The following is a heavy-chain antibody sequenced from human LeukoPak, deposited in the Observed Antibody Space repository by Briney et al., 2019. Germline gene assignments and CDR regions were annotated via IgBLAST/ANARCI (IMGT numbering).Heavy chain of an antibody. CDR3: ARGISSQLMVRGAHIDY. D-gene: IGHD3-10*01. V-gene: IGHV1-46*01. CDR1: GYTFTSHY. CDR2: INPSGGST. J-gene: IGHJ4*02. Sequence: ASVKVSCKASGYTFTSHYMHWVRQAPGQGLEWMGIINPSGGSTSYAQKFQGRVTMTRDTSTSTVYMELSSLRSEDTAVYYCARGISSQLMVRGAHIDYWGQGTLVTVSS.